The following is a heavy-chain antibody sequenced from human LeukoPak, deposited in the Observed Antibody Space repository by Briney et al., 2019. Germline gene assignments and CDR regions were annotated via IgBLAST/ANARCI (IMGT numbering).Heavy chain of an antibody. CDR2: IWYDGSNK. CDR1: GLTLSSYG. CDR3: ARAAAADLYYYYYYMDV. D-gene: IGHD2-15*01. Sequence: GGSLRLSCAASGLTLSSYGMHWVRQAPGKGLEWVAVIWYDGSNKYYADSVKDRFTISRDNSKNTLYLQMNSLRAEDTAVYYCARAAAADLYYYYYYMDVWGKGTTVTVSS. V-gene: IGHV3-33*01. J-gene: IGHJ6*03.